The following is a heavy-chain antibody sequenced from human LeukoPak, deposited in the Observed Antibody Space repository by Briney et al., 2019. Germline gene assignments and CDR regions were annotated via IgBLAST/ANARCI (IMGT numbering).Heavy chain of an antibody. D-gene: IGHD6-19*01. CDR1: GGSISSGGYY. CDR2: IYYSGST. Sequence: SETLSLTCAVSGGSISSGGYYWSWIRQPPGKGLEWIGYIYYSGSTNYNPSLKSRVTISVDTSKNQFSLKLSSVTAADTAVYYCARQWLAGYYYGMDVWGQGTTVTVSS. CDR3: ARQWLAGYYYGMDV. J-gene: IGHJ6*02. V-gene: IGHV4-61*08.